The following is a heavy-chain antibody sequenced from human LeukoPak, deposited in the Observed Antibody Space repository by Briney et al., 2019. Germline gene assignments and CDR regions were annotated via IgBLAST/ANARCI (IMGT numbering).Heavy chain of an antibody. J-gene: IGHJ4*02. V-gene: IGHV3-30-3*01. CDR2: ISYDGSNK. Sequence: GGSLRLSCAASGFNFEDFTMHWVRQAPGKGLEWVAVISYDGSNKYYADSVKGRFTISRDNSKNTLYLQINSLRAEDTAVYYCARSLYGSGSYYPDYWGQGTLVTVSS. D-gene: IGHD3-10*01. CDR3: ARSLYGSGSYYPDY. CDR1: GFNFEDFT.